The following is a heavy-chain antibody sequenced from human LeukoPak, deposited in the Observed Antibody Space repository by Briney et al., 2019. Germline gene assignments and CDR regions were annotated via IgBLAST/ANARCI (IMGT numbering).Heavy chain of an antibody. CDR1: GGSISSSSYF. Sequence: PSETLSLTCTVSGGSISSSSYFWGWIRQPPGKGLEWIGSIYYSGSTYYNPSLKSRVTISVDSSKNQFSLKLSSVTAADTALYYCTSRRGDYALYATHQFDFWGQGTLVTVSS. V-gene: IGHV4-39*01. D-gene: IGHD4-17*01. CDR2: IYYSGST. J-gene: IGHJ4*02. CDR3: TSRRGDYALYATHQFDF.